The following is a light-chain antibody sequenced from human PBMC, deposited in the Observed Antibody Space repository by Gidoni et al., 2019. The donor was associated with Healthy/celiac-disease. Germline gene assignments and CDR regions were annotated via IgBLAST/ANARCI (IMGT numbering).Light chain of an antibody. Sequence: DIQMTQSPSSLAASVGDRVTITCRASQSISSYLNWYQQKPGKAPKLLIYAASSLQSGVPSRFSGSGSGTAFTLTIRRLQPEAFATYYCQQSYRTPLTFGGGTKVEIK. CDR3: QQSYRTPLT. V-gene: IGKV1-39*01. CDR2: AAS. CDR1: QSISSY. J-gene: IGKJ4*01.